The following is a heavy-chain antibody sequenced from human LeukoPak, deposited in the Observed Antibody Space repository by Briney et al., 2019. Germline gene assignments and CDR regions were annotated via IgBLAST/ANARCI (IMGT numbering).Heavy chain of an antibody. J-gene: IGHJ5*02. V-gene: IGHV4-38-2*01. CDR2: IYHSGST. D-gene: IGHD2-2*01. CDR3: ARTPYCSSASCSRFEP. Sequence: SETLSLTCAVSGYSISSGYYWGWIRQPPGKGLDWIGSIYHSGSTYYNPSLKSRVTISVDTSKNQFSLKLSSVTAADTAVYYCARTPYCSSASCSRFEPWGQGTLVTVSS. CDR1: GYSISSGYY.